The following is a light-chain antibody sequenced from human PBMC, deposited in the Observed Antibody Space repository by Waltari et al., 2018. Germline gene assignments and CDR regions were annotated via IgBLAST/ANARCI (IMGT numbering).Light chain of an antibody. J-gene: IGKJ4*01. CDR1: QSVSRY. V-gene: IGKV3-11*01. CDR3: LQHSNWPRFT. CDR2: DAS. Sequence: DIVLSQSPATLSLSPGERATLSCRASQSVSRYLAWYQQKPGQAPRLLIYDASNRATGIPVRFSGSGSGTDFTLTISSLGPEDFAVYYCLQHSNWPRFTFGGGTKVEIK.